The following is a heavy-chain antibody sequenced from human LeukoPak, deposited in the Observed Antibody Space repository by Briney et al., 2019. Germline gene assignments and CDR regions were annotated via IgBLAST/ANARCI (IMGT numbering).Heavy chain of an antibody. J-gene: IGHJ3*02. D-gene: IGHD1-26*01. CDR3: AGDVVGANPGDAFDI. V-gene: IGHV3-48*01. CDR1: GFTFSSTS. CDR2: IGGSGTTI. Sequence: PGGSPRLSXAASGFTFSSTSMNWVSQAPGKGMEWVSYIGGSGTTIYYADSVKGRFTISRDNARSSLYLQMNSLRAEDTAVYYCAGDVVGANPGDAFDIWGQGTMVTVSS.